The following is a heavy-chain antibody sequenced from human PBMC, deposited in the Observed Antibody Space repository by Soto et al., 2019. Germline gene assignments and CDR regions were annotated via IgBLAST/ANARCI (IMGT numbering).Heavy chain of an antibody. CDR2: ISGSGGST. CDR1: GFNFSSYA. CDR3: AKLPDFWSGYYTSPYGMDV. Sequence: GGSLRRSCAASGFNFSSYAMSWVRPAPGKGLEWVSAISGSGGSTYYADSVKGRFTISRDNSKNTLYLQMNSLRAEDTAVYYCAKLPDFWSGYYTSPYGMDVWGQWTTVTVSS. D-gene: IGHD3-3*01. J-gene: IGHJ6*02. V-gene: IGHV3-23*01.